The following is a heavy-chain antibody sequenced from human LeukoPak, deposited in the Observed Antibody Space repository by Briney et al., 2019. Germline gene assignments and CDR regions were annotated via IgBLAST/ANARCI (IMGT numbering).Heavy chain of an antibody. CDR3: ARGLRDRYGMDV. J-gene: IGHJ6*02. CDR1: GFTFSSYS. V-gene: IGHV3-21*01. CDR2: ISSSSSYI. Sequence: GGSLRLSCAASGFTFSSYSMNWVRQAPGKGLEWVSSISSSSSYIYYADSVKGRFTISRDNAKNTLYLQMHSLRVEDTAMYYCARGLRDRYGMDVWGQGTTVTVSS.